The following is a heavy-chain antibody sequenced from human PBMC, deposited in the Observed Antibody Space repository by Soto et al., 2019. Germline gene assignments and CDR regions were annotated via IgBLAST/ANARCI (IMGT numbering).Heavy chain of an antibody. CDR2: IIANSASI. V-gene: IGHV3-23*01. J-gene: IGHJ4*02. CDR1: GFIFSAYA. Sequence: PGGSLRLSCPASGFIFSAYAMSWVRQAPGKGLDWVAAIIANSASIFYGASVKGRFTISRDNSKNTVCLQMDSLRVQDRALYYSAKEPDEFLPFAYRRQRVPVTVSS. CDR3: AKEPDEFLPFAY.